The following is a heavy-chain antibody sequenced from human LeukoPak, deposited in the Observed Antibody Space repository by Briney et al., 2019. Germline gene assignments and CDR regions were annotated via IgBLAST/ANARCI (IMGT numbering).Heavy chain of an antibody. D-gene: IGHD2-15*01. CDR2: ISAYNGNT. CDR3: ARDWRHCSGGSCYSAAPYYFDY. V-gene: IGHV1-18*01. CDR1: GYTFTSYG. Sequence: ASVKVSCKASGYTFTSYGISWVRQAPGQGLEWMGWISAYNGNTNYAQKLQGRVTMTTDTSTSTAYMKLRSLRSDDTAVYYCARDWRHCSGGSCYSAAPYYFDYWGQGTLVTVSS. J-gene: IGHJ4*02.